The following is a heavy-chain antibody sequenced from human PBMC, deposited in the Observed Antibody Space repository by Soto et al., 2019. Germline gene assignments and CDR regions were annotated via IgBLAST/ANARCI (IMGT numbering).Heavy chain of an antibody. CDR1: GDSISSSTYY. Sequence: SETLSLTCTVSGDSISSSTYYWGWIRQPPGKGLEWIGSIYYRGSTYYNPSFKSRVTISVDTTKNQFSLKLSSVTAADTAVDQGPSDCSGGSCRRKWGPETLITLS. J-gene: IGHJ4*02. CDR3: PSDCSGGSCRRK. V-gene: IGHV4-39*01. CDR2: IYYRGST. D-gene: IGHD2-15*01.